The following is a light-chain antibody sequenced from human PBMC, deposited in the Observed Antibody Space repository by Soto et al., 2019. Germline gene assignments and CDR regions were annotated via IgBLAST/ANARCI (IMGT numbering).Light chain of an antibody. CDR2: EGS. J-gene: IGLJ2*01. CDR1: SGDVGDYYL. V-gene: IGLV2-23*01. CDR3: CSYAVTVV. Sequence: QSVLTQPASVSGSPGQSITISCTETSGDVGDYYLVSWYQQHPGKGPRLIIYEGSKRPSGVSDRFSGSRSGHTASLTISGLQAEDEAVYYCCSYAVTVVFGGGTKLTVL.